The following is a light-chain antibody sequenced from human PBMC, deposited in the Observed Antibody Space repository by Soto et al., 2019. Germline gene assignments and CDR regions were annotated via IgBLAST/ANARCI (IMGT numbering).Light chain of an antibody. CDR3: QQYGSSPRT. CDR2: GAS. CDR1: QTVSSSY. J-gene: IGKJ1*01. V-gene: IGKV3-20*01. Sequence: DIVLTQSPGTLSLSPGERATLSCRASQTVSSSYLAWYQQKLGQAPRLLIYGASNRATGIPDKFSGSGSGTDFTLTISRLEPEDFAVYYCQQYGSSPRTFGQGTKEEIK.